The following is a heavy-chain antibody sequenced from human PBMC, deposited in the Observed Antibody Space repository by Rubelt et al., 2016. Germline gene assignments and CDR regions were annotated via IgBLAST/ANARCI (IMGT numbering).Heavy chain of an antibody. CDR3: AKDPSLNPYTSTTWASNWFDS. CDR1: GFTFTTSG. Sequence: VQLLESGGGLVQPGGSLRLSCAASGFTFTTSGMHWVRQAPGKGLEWVAIISYDGSEKYYTDSVKGRFTISRDNSKNTLYLEMNSLSTEDTAIYYCAKDPSLNPYTSTTWASNWFDSWGQGTLVTVSS. J-gene: IGHJ5*01. CDR2: ISYDGSEK. V-gene: IGHV3-30*18. D-gene: IGHD6-13*01.